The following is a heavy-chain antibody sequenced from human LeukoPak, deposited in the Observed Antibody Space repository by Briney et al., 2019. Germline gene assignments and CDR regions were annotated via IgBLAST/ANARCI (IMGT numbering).Heavy chain of an antibody. CDR1: GFRLGDYA. J-gene: IGHJ5*02. CDR3: TRDISGGYFNWFDP. V-gene: IGHV3-9*01. D-gene: IGHD5-12*01. Sequence: GRSLRLSCAASGFRLGDYAMHWVRQAPGKGLEWVSGITWNSGDIGYAESVKGRFTVSRDNAKNSLHLQMNSLTYDDTALYYCTRDISGGYFNWFDPWAREPWSSSPQ. CDR2: ITWNSGDI.